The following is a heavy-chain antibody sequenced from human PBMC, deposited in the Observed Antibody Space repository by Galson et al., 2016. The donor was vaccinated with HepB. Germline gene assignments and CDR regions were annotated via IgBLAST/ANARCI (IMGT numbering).Heavy chain of an antibody. J-gene: IGHJ4*02. CDR2: ITMSSDYI. V-gene: IGHV3-21*01. CDR1: GFTFQYYS. CDR3: ARDHALVDS. Sequence: SLRLSCAASGFTFQYYSMTWVRQAPGKGLEWVSSITMSSDYIYYADSVKGRFTVSRDNAKNSLYLQLNSLRAEDTAMYYCARDHALVDSWGQGTLVTVSS.